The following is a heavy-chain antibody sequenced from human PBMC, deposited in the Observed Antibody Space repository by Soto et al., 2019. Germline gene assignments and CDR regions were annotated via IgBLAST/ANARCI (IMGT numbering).Heavy chain of an antibody. D-gene: IGHD6-13*01. CDR3: AKDRDSSSPHPPGY. Sequence: GGSLRLSCAASGFTFSSHSMNWVRQAPGKGLEWVSSISSSSSYIYYADSVKGRFTISRDNSKNILYLQMNSLRAEDTAVYYCAKDRDSSSPHPPGYWGQGTLVTVSS. CDR1: GFTFSSHS. V-gene: IGHV3-21*04. J-gene: IGHJ4*02. CDR2: ISSSSSYI.